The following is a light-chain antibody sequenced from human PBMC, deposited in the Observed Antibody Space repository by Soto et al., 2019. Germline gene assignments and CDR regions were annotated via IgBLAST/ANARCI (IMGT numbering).Light chain of an antibody. V-gene: IGKV3-20*01. CDR3: QQYGSSPYT. CDR2: GAS. J-gene: IGKJ2*01. CDR1: QSVSSRY. Sequence: EIVLTQSPGTLSLFPGESATLSCRASQSVSSRYLGWYQQKPGQAPRLLFYGASNRATGIPDRFSGTGSGTDFTLTISRLEPEDFAVYYCQQYGSSPYTFGLGTKLEIK.